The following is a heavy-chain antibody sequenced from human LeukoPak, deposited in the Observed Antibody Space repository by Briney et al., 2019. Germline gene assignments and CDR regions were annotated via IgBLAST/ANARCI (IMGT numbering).Heavy chain of an antibody. V-gene: IGHV3-7*05. D-gene: IGHD1-26*01. CDR1: GFSFSGHG. Sequence: GGSLRLSCAASGFSFSGHGMNWVRQPPGKGREWVANIKADGSEKYYVDSVKGRFTISRDDAKRTVDLQMDNLRAEDTAIYYCAYRNNFEYWGQGALVPVSS. CDR2: IKADGSEK. CDR3: AYRNNFEY. J-gene: IGHJ4*02.